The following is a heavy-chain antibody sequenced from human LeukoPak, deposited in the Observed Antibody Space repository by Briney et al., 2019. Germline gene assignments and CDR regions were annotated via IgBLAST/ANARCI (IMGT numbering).Heavy chain of an antibody. CDR1: GYTFTTYW. J-gene: IGHJ4*02. CDR2: IYPGDFDT. CDR3: ARQNSGGGVGY. Sequence: GESLKISCKGSGYTFTTYWIGWVRQMPGKGLEWMGIIYPGDFDTRYSPSFQGQVTISADKSISTAYLQWGSLKASDTAMYYCARQNSGGGVGYWGQGTLVTVSS. D-gene: IGHD5-12*01. V-gene: IGHV5-51*01.